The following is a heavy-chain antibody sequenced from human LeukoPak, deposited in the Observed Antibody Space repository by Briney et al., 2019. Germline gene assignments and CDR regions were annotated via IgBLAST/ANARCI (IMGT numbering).Heavy chain of an antibody. J-gene: IGHJ4*02. CDR2: MFYSGST. CDR3: ATSYYGSGSYYDY. V-gene: IGHV4-39*07. Sequence: PSETLSLTCTVSGGSISSSRHHWGWIRQPPGKGLEWLGTMFYSGSTNYNPSLKSRVTISLYTSKNQFSLKLSSVTAADTAVYYCATSYYGSGSYYDYWGQGTLVTVSS. CDR1: GGSISSSRHH. D-gene: IGHD3-10*01.